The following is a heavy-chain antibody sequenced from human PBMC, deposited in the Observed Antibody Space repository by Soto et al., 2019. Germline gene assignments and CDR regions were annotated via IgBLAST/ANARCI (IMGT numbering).Heavy chain of an antibody. Sequence: ASVKVSCKVSGYTLTELSMHWVRQAPGKGLEWMGGFDPEDGETIYAQKFQGRVTMTEDTSTDTAYMELSSLRSEDTAVYYCATSAPYCSGGSCYGVLDAFEIWGQGTMVTVSS. CDR1: GYTLTELS. D-gene: IGHD2-15*01. CDR3: ATSAPYCSGGSCYGVLDAFEI. CDR2: FDPEDGET. J-gene: IGHJ3*02. V-gene: IGHV1-24*01.